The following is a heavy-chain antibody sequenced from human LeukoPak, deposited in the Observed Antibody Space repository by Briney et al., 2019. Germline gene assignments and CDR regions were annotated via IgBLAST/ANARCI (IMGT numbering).Heavy chain of an antibody. CDR1: GGSFSGYY. CDR3: VKESIEIPQSDY. Sequence: SETLSLTCAVYGGSFSGYYWSWIRQPPGKGLEWIGEINHSGSTNYNPSLKSRVTISVDTSKNQFSLKLSSVTAADTAVYYCVKESIEIPQSDYWGQGTLVTVSS. D-gene: IGHD3-3*02. J-gene: IGHJ4*02. V-gene: IGHV4-34*01. CDR2: INHSGST.